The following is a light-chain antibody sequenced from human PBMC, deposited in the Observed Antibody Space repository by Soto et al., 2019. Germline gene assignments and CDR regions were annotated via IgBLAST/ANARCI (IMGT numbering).Light chain of an antibody. J-gene: IGKJ1*01. Sequence: EIVLTQSPGTLSLSPGERATLSCRASQSVAKNYLAWYQQEPGQAPRLLIYDASKRATGIPDRFSGSGSGTYFTITISRLEPEDFAVYYCHQYASSPQTFGQGTKVDIK. CDR1: QSVAKNY. CDR2: DAS. CDR3: HQYASSPQT. V-gene: IGKV3-20*01.